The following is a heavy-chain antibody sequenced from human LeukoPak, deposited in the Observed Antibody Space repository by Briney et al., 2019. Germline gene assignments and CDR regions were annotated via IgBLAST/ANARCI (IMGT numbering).Heavy chain of an antibody. CDR1: GFTFSDYY. Sequence: PGGSLRLSCAASGFTFSDYYMSWIRQAPGKGLEWVSYISSSSSYTNYADSVKGRFTISRDNAKNSLYLQMNSLRAEDTAVYFCAKYPSPFGSSGFSGFFQHWGQGTLVTVSS. D-gene: IGHD3-22*01. V-gene: IGHV3-11*03. CDR3: AKYPSPFGSSGFSGFFQH. CDR2: ISSSSSYT. J-gene: IGHJ1*01.